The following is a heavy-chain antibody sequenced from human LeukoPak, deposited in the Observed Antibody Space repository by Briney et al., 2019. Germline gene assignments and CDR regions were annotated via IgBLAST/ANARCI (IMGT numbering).Heavy chain of an antibody. D-gene: IGHD3-10*01. CDR1: GYSFTSYW. CDR2: IYPGDSDT. CDR3: ARHGPVRGVISYYYYMDV. J-gene: IGHJ6*03. Sequence: GESLKISCKGSGYSFTSYWIGWVRQMPGKGLEWMGIIYPGDSDTRYSPSFQGQVTISADKSISTAYLQWSSLKASDTAMYYRARHGPVRGVISYYYYMDVWGKGTTVTVSS. V-gene: IGHV5-51*01.